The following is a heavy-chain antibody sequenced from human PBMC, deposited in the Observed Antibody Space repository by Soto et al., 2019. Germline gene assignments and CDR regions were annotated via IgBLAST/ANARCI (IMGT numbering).Heavy chain of an antibody. J-gene: IGHJ4*02. Sequence: QVPLVQSGAEVKKPGASVKVSCKASGYTFTSCDINWVRQATGQGLEWMGWMNPNSGNTGYAQKFQGRVTMTRNTSISTAYMELSSLRSEDTAVYYCARAFDWFGESEEDYWGQGTLVTVSS. V-gene: IGHV1-8*01. CDR1: GYTFTSCD. D-gene: IGHD3-10*01. CDR3: ARAFDWFGESEEDY. CDR2: MNPNSGNT.